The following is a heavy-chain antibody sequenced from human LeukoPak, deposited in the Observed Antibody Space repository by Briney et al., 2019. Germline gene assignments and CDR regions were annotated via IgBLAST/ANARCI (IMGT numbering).Heavy chain of an antibody. Sequence: GGSLRLSCAASGFTVSSNYMSWVRQAPGKGLEWVSVIYSGGSTYYADSVKGRFTISRDNSKNTLYLQMNSLRAEDTAVYYCARVLYDVQFAMIVTGGYFDYWGQGTLVTVSS. D-gene: IGHD3-22*01. CDR2: IYSGGST. CDR1: GFTVSSNY. CDR3: ARVLYDVQFAMIVTGGYFDY. J-gene: IGHJ4*02. V-gene: IGHV3-66*01.